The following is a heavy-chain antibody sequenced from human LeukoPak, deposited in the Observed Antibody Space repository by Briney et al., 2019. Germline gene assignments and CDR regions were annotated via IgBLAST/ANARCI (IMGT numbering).Heavy chain of an antibody. J-gene: IGHJ4*02. CDR3: ARGTGDSCKD. CDR2: TYYRSKWRN. CDR1: GDIVSSNSAS. V-gene: IGHV6-1*01. Sequence: SQTHSLTCAISGDIVSSNSASWNWIGQSPSRGLEWLGRTYYRSKWRNDYAVSVKSRITISPDTSKNQFSLQLNSVTPEDTAVYYCARGTGDSCKDWGLGTLVTVSS. D-gene: IGHD3-22*01.